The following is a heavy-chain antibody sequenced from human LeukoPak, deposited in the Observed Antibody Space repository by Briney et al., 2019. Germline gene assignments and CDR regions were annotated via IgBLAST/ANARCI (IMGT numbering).Heavy chain of an antibody. CDR2: ISRSSAYI. CDR3: ARVWQDYSNADY. J-gene: IGHJ4*02. Sequence: GGFLRLSCAASGFTFSSFNMNWVRQAPGKGPEWVSYISRSSAYIHYADSVRGRFAISRDNAKNSLYLQMNSLRAEDTAIYYCARVWQDYSNADYWGQGTLVTVSS. CDR1: GFTFSSFN. D-gene: IGHD4-11*01. V-gene: IGHV3-21*05.